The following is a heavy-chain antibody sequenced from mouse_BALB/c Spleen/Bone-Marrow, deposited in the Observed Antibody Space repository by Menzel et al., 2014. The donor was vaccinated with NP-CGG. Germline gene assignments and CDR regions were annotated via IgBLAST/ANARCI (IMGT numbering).Heavy chain of an antibody. CDR1: GYAFTNYL. J-gene: IGHJ3*01. V-gene: IGHV1-54*01. CDR3: ARSRGYDVGPFAF. Sequence: QVQLQQSGAELVRPGTSVKVSCKASGYAFTNYLIEWVKQRPGQGLEGIGVINPGSGSSNYNENFKGKATPTADRSSSTAYMLLSSLTSDDSAVYFCARSRGYDVGPFAFWGQGTLVTVSA. CDR2: INPGSGSS. D-gene: IGHD2-2*01.